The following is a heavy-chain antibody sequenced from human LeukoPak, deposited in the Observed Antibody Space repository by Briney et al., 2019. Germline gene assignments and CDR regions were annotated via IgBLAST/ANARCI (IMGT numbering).Heavy chain of an antibody. J-gene: IGHJ6*03. D-gene: IGHD2-2*01. CDR1: GFTFSSYW. CDR3: ARAPDIVVVPAAASTYYYYYMDV. Sequence: GGSLRLSCAASGFTFSSYWMSSVRQAPGKGLEWVANIKQDGSEKYYVDSVKGRFTISRDNAKNSLYLQMNSLRAEDTAVYYCARAPDIVVVPAAASTYYYYYMDVWGKGTTVTVSS. CDR2: IKQDGSEK. V-gene: IGHV3-7*01.